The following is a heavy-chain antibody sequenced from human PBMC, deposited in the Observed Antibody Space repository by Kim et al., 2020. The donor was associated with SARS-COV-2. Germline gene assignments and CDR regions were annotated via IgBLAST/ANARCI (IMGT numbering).Heavy chain of an antibody. CDR3: ARDARAQRGTDGFDY. J-gene: IGHJ4*02. Sequence: GGSLRLSCAASGFTFNSFWMSWVRQAPGKGLEWVANINKDGSEKKYVDSVKGRFTISRDNAKNSVYLQMNSLRVEDSAVYYCARDARAQRGTDGFDYWGQGTLVTVSS. CDR1: GFTFNSFW. CDR2: INKDGSEK. V-gene: IGHV3-7*01. D-gene: IGHD7-27*01.